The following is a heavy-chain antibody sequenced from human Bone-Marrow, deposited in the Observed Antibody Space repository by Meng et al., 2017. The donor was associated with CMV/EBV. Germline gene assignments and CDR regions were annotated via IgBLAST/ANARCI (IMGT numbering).Heavy chain of an antibody. V-gene: IGHV3-23*01. CDR1: GFTFSSYA. CDR3: AKASTDTAMGAY. Sequence: GESLKISCAASGFTFSSYAMSWVRQAPGKGLEWVSAISGSGGSTYYADSVKGRFTISRDNSKNTLYLQMNSLRAEDTAVYYCAKASTDTAMGAYWGQGTLVTVSS. J-gene: IGHJ4*02. D-gene: IGHD5-18*01. CDR2: ISGSGGST.